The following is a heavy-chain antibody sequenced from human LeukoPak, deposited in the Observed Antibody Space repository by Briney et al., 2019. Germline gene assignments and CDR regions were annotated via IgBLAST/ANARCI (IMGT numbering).Heavy chain of an antibody. CDR1: GGSFSGYY. Sequence: SETLSLTCAVYGGSFSGYYWSWIRQPPGKGLEGIGEINHSGSTNYNPSLKSRVTISVDTSKNQFSLKLSSVTAADTAVYYCARSLRQLARLPTYWGQGTLVTVSS. CDR2: INHSGST. CDR3: ARSLRQLARLPTY. V-gene: IGHV4-34*01. D-gene: IGHD6-6*01. J-gene: IGHJ4*02.